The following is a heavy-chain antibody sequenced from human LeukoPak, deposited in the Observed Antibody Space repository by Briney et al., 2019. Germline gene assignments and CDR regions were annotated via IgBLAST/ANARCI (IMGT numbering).Heavy chain of an antibody. D-gene: IGHD6-19*01. Sequence: SETLSLTCAVYGGSFSGYYWSWIRQPSGKGLEWIGYIYYSGSTDYNPSLKSRVTISVDTSKNQFSLQLSSVTAADTAVYYCARGLSSSGWYRKTDYWGQGTLVTVSS. CDR1: GGSFSGYY. CDR2: IYYSGST. V-gene: IGHV4-59*01. J-gene: IGHJ4*02. CDR3: ARGLSSSGWYRKTDY.